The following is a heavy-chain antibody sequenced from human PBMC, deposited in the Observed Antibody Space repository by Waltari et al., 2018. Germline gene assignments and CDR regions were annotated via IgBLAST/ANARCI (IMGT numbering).Heavy chain of an antibody. V-gene: IGHV3-9*01. CDR1: GFTFDDYA. D-gene: IGHD2-15*01. CDR3: AKDLQLRLHYYYYGMDV. J-gene: IGHJ6*02. Sequence: DVQLVESGGGLVQPGRSLRLSCAASGFTFDDYAMHWVRTAPGKGLEWVSGISWNSGSIGYADSVKGRFTISRDNAKNSLYLQMNSLRAEDTALYYCAKDLQLRLHYYYYGMDVWGQGTTVTVSS. CDR2: ISWNSGSI.